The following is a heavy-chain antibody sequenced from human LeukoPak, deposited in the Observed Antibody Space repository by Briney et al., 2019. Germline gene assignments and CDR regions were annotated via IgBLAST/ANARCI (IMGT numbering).Heavy chain of an antibody. J-gene: IGHJ4*02. Sequence: SETLSLTCTVSGYSISSSSYYWGWIRQPPGKGLEWIGSIYYSGSTYYNPSLKSRVTISVDTSKNQFSLKLSSVTAADTAVYYCAREERVASDFDYWGQGTLVTVSS. CDR3: AREERVASDFDY. CDR1: GYSISSSSYY. D-gene: IGHD3-3*01. V-gene: IGHV4-39*07. CDR2: IYYSGST.